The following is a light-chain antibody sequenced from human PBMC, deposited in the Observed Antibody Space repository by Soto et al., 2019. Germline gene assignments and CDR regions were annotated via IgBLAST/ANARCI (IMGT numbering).Light chain of an antibody. CDR1: QSVASNY. Sequence: EIVLTQSPGTLSLSPGERATLYCRASQSVASNYLAWYQQKPGQAPRLLFYGASSRATGIPDRFSGSGSGTDFALTISSLEPEDFAMYYCQHYGSSPWTFGQGTKVDIK. J-gene: IGKJ1*01. CDR2: GAS. CDR3: QHYGSSPWT. V-gene: IGKV3-20*01.